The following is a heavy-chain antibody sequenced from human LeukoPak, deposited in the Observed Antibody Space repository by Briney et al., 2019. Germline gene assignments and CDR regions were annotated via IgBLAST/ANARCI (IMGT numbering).Heavy chain of an antibody. CDR1: GCSISSYY. D-gene: IGHD6-13*01. CDR3: ARLHSSTWYNWFDP. J-gene: IGHJ5*02. CDR2: IYYSGST. V-gene: IGHV4-59*01. Sequence: SETLSLTCTVSGCSISSYYWSWIRQPPGKGLEWIGYIYYSGSTNYNPSLKSRVIISVDTSKNQFSLKLSSVTAADTAVYYCARLHSSTWYNWFDPWGQGTLVTVSS.